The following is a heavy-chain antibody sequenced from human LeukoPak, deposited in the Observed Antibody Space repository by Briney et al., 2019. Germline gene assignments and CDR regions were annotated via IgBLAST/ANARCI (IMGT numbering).Heavy chain of an antibody. CDR2: IRGSSGVT. J-gene: IGHJ4*02. CDR1: GFTFSTYA. Sequence: GGSLRLSCAASGFTFSTYAMSWVRRAPGKGLEWVSGIRGSSGVTYYADSVKGRFTISRDNSKNTLYLQMNSLRAEDTAVYYCAKDPPGSRIIMAAFDYWGQGTLVTVSS. V-gene: IGHV3-23*01. CDR3: AKDPPGSRIIMAAFDY. D-gene: IGHD3-10*01.